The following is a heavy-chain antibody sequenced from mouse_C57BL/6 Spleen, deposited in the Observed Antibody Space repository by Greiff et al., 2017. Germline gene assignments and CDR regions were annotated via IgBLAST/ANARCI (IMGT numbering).Heavy chain of an antibody. CDR3: ASSLGRGTWFAY. J-gene: IGHJ3*01. CDR1: GYTFTSYW. Sequence: QVQLQQPGAELVRPGSSVKLSCKASGYTFTSYWMHWVKQRPIQGLEWIGNIDPSDSETHYNQKFKDKATLTVDKSSSTAYMQLSSLTSEDSAVYYCASSLGRGTWFAYWGQGTLVTVSA. CDR2: IDPSDSET. V-gene: IGHV1-52*01. D-gene: IGHD4-1*01.